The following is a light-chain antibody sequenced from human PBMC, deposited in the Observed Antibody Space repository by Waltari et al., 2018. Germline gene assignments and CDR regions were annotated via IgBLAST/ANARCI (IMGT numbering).Light chain of an antibody. CDR3: TTWDESLNGWV. J-gene: IGLJ3*02. CDR2: TYN. CDR1: SSHLGNNV. V-gene: IGLV1-44*01. Sequence: QSVLIQPPSASGTPGRRVTLSCSGSSSHLGNNVLNWYQQVPGTAPKTLISTYNERPSGVPDRFSGSKSGTSASLAINCLQSEDEADYYCTTWDESLNGWVIGGGTKMTVL.